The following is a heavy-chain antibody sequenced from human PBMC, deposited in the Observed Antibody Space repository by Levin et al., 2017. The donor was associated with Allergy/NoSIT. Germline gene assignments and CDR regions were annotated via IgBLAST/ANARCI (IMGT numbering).Heavy chain of an antibody. CDR1: GGSIPSSSHY. D-gene: IGHD4-17*01. CDR3: ARPTTAGDDALDV. CDR2: IYYSGNT. V-gene: IGHV4-39*01. Sequence: SQTLSLTCTVSGGSIPSSSHYWGWIRQPPGKGLEWIGNIYYSGNTYYKPSLKSRVTISVDTSKNQFSLKLSSVTVADTAVYYCARPTTAGDDALDVWGQGTMVTVSS. J-gene: IGHJ3*01.